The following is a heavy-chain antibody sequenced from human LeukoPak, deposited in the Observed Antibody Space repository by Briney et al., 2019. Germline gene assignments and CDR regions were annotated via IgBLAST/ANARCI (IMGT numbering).Heavy chain of an antibody. Sequence: GGSLRLSCAASGFTFSSYAMSWVRQAPGKGLEWVSAISGSGGSTYYADSVKGRFTISRDNSKNTLYLQMNSLRAEDTAVYYCAKSSLLYYYHYGMDVWGQGTTVTVSS. J-gene: IGHJ6*02. CDR1: GFTFSSYA. V-gene: IGHV3-23*01. CDR2: ISGSGGST. CDR3: AKSSLLYYYHYGMDV. D-gene: IGHD1-26*01.